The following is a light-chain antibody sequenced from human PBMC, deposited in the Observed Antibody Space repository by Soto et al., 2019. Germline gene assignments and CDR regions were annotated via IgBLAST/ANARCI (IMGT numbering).Light chain of an antibody. CDR3: QQSYSTLT. V-gene: IGKV1-39*01. J-gene: IGKJ4*01. Sequence: DIQMTQSPSSLSASVGDRVTITCRASQSISSYLNWYQQKPGKAPRLLIYAASSLQSGLPSRFSGSGSGTDFTLTISILQPEDFATYYCQQSYSTLTFGGGTNVEIK. CDR1: QSISSY. CDR2: AAS.